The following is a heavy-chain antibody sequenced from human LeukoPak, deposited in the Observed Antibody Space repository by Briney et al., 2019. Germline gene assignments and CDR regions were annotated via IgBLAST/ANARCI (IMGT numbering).Heavy chain of an antibody. CDR2: IIPIFGTA. J-gene: IGHJ4*02. V-gene: IGHV1-69*01. CDR1: GGTFSSYA. CDR3: ARESYGDVGYFDY. D-gene: IGHD4-17*01. Sequence: ASVKVSCKASGGTFSSYAISWVRQAPGQGLEWMGGIIPIFGTANYAQKFQGRVTITADESMSTAYMELSSLRSEDTAVYYCARESYGDVGYFDYWGQGTLVTVSS.